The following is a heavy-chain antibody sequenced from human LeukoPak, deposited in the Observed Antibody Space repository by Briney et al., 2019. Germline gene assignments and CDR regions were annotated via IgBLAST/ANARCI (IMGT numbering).Heavy chain of an antibody. CDR1: GFTFSSYG. CDR3: ARDRRTVTHHSHLGY. Sequence: GGSLRLSCAASGFTFSSYGMHWVRQAPGKGLEWVAVIWYDGSNKYYADSVKGRFTISRDNSKNTLYLQMNSLRAEDTAVYYCARDRRTVTHHSHLGYWGQGTLVTVSS. V-gene: IGHV3-33*01. D-gene: IGHD4-17*01. J-gene: IGHJ4*02. CDR2: IWYDGSNK.